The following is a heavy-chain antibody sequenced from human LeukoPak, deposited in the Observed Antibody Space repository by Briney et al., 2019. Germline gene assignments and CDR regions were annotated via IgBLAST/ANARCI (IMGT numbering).Heavy chain of an antibody. Sequence: SGGSPRLSCAASGFTFSSYAMHWVRQAPGKGLQWVAVISYDGSNKYYADSVKGRFTISRDNSKNTLYLQINSLRAEDTAVYYCATECEQWLTMGVWGKGTTVNVSS. D-gene: IGHD6-19*01. CDR2: ISYDGSNK. V-gene: IGHV3-30*01. CDR1: GFTFSSYA. J-gene: IGHJ6*03. CDR3: ATECEQWLTMGV.